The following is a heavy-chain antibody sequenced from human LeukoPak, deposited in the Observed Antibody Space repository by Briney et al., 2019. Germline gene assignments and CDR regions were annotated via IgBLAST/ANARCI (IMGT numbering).Heavy chain of an antibody. Sequence: PSETLSLTCAVYGGSFSGYYWSWIRRPPGKGLEWIGEINHSGSTNYNPSLKSRVTISVDTSKNQFSLKLSSVTAADTAVYYCARAPRPPWIQLPGRYFDYWGQGTLVTVSS. J-gene: IGHJ4*02. CDR2: INHSGST. CDR3: ARAPRPPWIQLPGRYFDY. V-gene: IGHV4-34*01. CDR1: GGSFSGYY. D-gene: IGHD5-18*01.